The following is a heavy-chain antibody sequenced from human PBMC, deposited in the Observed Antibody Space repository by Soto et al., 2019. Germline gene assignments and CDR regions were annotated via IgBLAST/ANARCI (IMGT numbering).Heavy chain of an antibody. J-gene: IGHJ4*01. D-gene: IGHD3-3*01. V-gene: IGHV3-23*01. CDR2: ISGSGGST. CDR3: ATGFWSGPIAHYFDY. Sequence: GGSLRLSCAASGFTFSSYAMSWVRQAPGKGLEWVSAISGSGGSTYYADSVKGRFTISRDNSKNTLYLQMNSLRAEDTAVYYCATGFWSGPIAHYFDYWGQGTLVTVSS. CDR1: GFTFSSYA.